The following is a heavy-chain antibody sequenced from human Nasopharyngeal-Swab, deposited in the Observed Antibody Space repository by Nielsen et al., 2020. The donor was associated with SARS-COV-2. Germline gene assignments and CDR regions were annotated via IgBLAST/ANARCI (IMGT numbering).Heavy chain of an antibody. CDR1: GGSFSGYY. J-gene: IGHJ6*03. CDR2: INHSGST. V-gene: IGHV4-34*01. Sequence: GSLRLSCAVYGGSFSGYYWSWIRQPPGKGLEWIGEINHSGSTNYNPSLKSRVTISVDTSKNQFSLKLSSVTAADTAVYYCARQRGGSSWPYYMDVWGKGTTVTVPS. CDR3: ARQRGGSSWPYYMDV. D-gene: IGHD6-13*01.